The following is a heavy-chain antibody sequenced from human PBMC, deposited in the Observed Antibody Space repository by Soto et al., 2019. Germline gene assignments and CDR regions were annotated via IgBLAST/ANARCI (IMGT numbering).Heavy chain of an antibody. Sequence: GSLRLSCAASGFTFSSYSMNWVRQAPGKGLEWVSYISSSSSTIYYADSVKGRFTISRDNAKNSLYLQMNSLRDEDTAVYYCARAYSSSSLYYYGMDVGGQGTTVTVSS. CDR3: ARAYSSSSLYYYGMDV. D-gene: IGHD6-6*01. CDR1: GFTFSSYS. CDR2: ISSSSSTI. J-gene: IGHJ6*02. V-gene: IGHV3-48*02.